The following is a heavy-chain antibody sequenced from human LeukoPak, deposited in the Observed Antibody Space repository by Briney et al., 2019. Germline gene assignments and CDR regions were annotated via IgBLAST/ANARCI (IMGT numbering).Heavy chain of an antibody. CDR1: GGSISSGDYY. V-gene: IGHV4-30-4*08. Sequence: SQTLSLTCTVSGGSISSGDYYWSWIRQPPGKGLEWIGYIYYSGSTYYNPSLKSRVTISVDTSKKQFSLKLSSVTAADTAVYYCARDLVVVPAAIGDAFDIWGQGTMVTVSS. CDR3: ARDLVVVPAAIGDAFDI. CDR2: IYYSGST. J-gene: IGHJ3*02. D-gene: IGHD2-2*02.